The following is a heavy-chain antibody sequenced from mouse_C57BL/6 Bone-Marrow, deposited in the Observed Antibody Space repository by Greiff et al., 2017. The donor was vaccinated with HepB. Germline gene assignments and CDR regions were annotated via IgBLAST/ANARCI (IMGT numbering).Heavy chain of an antibody. J-gene: IGHJ2*01. CDR1: GFTFSSYG. V-gene: IGHV5-6*02. CDR2: ISSGGSYT. Sequence: DVKLVESGGDLVKPGGSLKLSCAASGFTFSSYGMSWVRQTPDKRLEWVATISSGGSYTYYPDSVKGRFTISRDNAKNTLYLQMSSLKSEDTAMYYCARGLGFFDYWGQGTTLTVSS. CDR3: ARGLGFFDY. D-gene: IGHD4-1*01.